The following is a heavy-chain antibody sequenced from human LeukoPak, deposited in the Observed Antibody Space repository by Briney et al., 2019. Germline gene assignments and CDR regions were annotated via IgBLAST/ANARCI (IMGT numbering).Heavy chain of an antibody. CDR2: ISGSGGST. CDR3: AKRSMGYSGYDSNYFDY. J-gene: IGHJ4*02. CDR1: GFTFSTYA. V-gene: IGHV3-23*01. D-gene: IGHD5-12*01. Sequence: GGSLRLSCAASGFTFSTYATNWVRQAPGKGLEWVSGISGSGGSTWYADSVKGRFTISRDNSKNTLYLQMNRLRAEDTATYYCAKRSMGYSGYDSNYFDYWGQGTLVTVSS.